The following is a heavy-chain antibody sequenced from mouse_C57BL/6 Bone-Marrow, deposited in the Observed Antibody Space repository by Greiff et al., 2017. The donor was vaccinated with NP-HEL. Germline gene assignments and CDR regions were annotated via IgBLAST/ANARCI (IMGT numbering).Heavy chain of an antibody. CDR3: APLYYGSSYGGVAY. V-gene: IGHV1-64*01. CDR1: GYTFTSYW. Sequence: QVQLQQPGAELVKPGASVKLSCKASGYTFTSYWMHWVKQRPGQGLEWIGMIHPNSGSTNYNEKFKSKATLTVDKSSSTAYMQLSSLTSEDSAVYYCAPLYYGSSYGGVAYWGQGTLVTVSA. D-gene: IGHD1-1*01. J-gene: IGHJ3*01. CDR2: IHPNSGST.